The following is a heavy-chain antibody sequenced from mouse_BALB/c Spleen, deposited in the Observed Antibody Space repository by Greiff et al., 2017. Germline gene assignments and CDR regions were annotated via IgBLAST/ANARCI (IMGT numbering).Heavy chain of an antibody. V-gene: IGHV5-6*01. CDR3: ASLITTVPYAMDY. CDR2: ISSGGSYT. Sequence: EVQGVESGGDLVKPGGSLKLSCAASGFTFSSYGMSWVRQTPDKRLEWVATISSGGSYTYYPDSVKGRFTTSRDNAKNTLYLQMSSLKSEDTAMYYCASLITTVPYAMDYWGQGTSVTVSS. J-gene: IGHJ4*01. D-gene: IGHD1-1*01. CDR1: GFTFSSYG.